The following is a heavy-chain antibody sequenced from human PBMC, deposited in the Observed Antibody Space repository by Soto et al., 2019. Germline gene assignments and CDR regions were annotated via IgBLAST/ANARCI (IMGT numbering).Heavy chain of an antibody. CDR1: GGSVRTGSYH. CDR2: IPNNGSP. J-gene: IGHJ4*02. D-gene: IGHD7-27*01. CDR3: ARIGWGADS. Sequence: PSETLSLTCSVSGGSVRTGSYHWSWIRQPPGKGLEWIGFIPNNGSPDYNPSLKSRVVVSIDRSKNQFSLKVNSVTAADTAVYFCARIGWGADSWGKGTLVTVSS. V-gene: IGHV4-61*01.